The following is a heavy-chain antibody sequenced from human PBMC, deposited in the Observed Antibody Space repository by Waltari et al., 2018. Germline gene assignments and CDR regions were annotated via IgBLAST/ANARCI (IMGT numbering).Heavy chain of an antibody. CDR3: AITLNYCGGDCLDY. CDR1: GFTFSNYE. CDR2: ISSSGSTI. Sequence: EVQLVESGGGLVQPGGSLRLSCAASGFTFSNYEVNWVRQAPGKGLEWVSYISSSGSTIYYADSVKGRFTISRDNAKNSLYLQMNSLRAEDTAVYYCAITLNYCGGDCLDYWGQGTLVTVSS. V-gene: IGHV3-48*03. J-gene: IGHJ4*02. D-gene: IGHD2-21*02.